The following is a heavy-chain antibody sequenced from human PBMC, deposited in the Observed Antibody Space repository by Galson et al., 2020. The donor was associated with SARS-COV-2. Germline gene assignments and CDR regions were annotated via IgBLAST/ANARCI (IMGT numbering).Heavy chain of an antibody. V-gene: IGHV4-59*01. Sequence: SETLSLTCTVSGASTSSNYCNWIRKPPGEGLEWIGYIYYSGNTNSNPTLKSRVTISLDTSKNQFSLKLSSVTAADTAVYFCARHIYNSDKPSYFDYWGQGTLVTVSS. D-gene: IGHD1-1*01. CDR3: ARHIYNSDKPSYFDY. CDR1: GASTSSNY. CDR2: IYYSGNT. J-gene: IGHJ4*02.